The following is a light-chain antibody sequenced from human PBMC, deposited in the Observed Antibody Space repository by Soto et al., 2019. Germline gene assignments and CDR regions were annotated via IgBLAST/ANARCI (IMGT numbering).Light chain of an antibody. J-gene: IGKJ2*01. V-gene: IGKV3-20*01. CDR1: QSVSSSY. CDR3: QHYGSSLMYT. Sequence: EIVLTQSPGTLSLSPGERATLSCRASQSVSSSYLAWYQQKPGQAPRLLIYGASSRATGIPDRFSGSGSGTDFNLAISRLEPEDFAVYYCQHYGSSLMYTFGQGTKLEIK. CDR2: GAS.